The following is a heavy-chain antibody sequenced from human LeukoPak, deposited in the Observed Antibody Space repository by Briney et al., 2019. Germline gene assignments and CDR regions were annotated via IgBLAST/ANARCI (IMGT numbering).Heavy chain of an antibody. CDR1: GASISGYY. D-gene: IGHD1-26*01. V-gene: IGHV4-4*09. Sequence: SETLSLTCTVSGASISGYYWSWIRQPPGKGLEWIGYIYTTGSTNYNPSLMSRVTMSVDTSKNQISLNLSSVTAADTAVYYCASSYSGSYPFDYWGQGSLVTVSS. J-gene: IGHJ4*02. CDR2: IYTTGST. CDR3: ASSYSGSYPFDY.